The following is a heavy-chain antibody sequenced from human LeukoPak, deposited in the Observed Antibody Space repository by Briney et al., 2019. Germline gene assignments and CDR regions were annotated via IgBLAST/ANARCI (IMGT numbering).Heavy chain of an antibody. Sequence: ASVKVSCKASGYTFTSYYMHWVRQAPGQGLEWMGIINPSGGSTSYAQKFQGRVTMTRDTSMSTVYMELSSLRSEDTAVYYCARDSALDIVVVPAAMPNYFDYWGQGTLVTVSS. CDR3: ARDSALDIVVVPAAMPNYFDY. CDR2: INPSGGST. J-gene: IGHJ4*02. D-gene: IGHD2-2*01. V-gene: IGHV1-46*01. CDR1: GYTFTSYY.